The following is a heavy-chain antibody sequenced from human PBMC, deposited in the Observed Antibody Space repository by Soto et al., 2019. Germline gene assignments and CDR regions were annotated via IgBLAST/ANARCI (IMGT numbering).Heavy chain of an antibody. CDR2: IWAHGTDQ. J-gene: IGHJ4*02. CDR1: GYSITNNV. CDR3: GKDIRSGSIDY. Sequence: GGSLRLSCAASGYSITNNVMHLVRQAPDKGLEWVALIWAHGTDQYYADSVKGRFTVSRDTSTNTVYLQMNSLRAEDTARYYCGKDIRSGSIDYWGQGTLVTVSS. V-gene: IGHV3-33*06. D-gene: IGHD1-1*01.